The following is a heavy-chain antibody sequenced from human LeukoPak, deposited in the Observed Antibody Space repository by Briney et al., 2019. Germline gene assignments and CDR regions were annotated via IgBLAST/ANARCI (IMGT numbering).Heavy chain of an antibody. CDR1: GFTFGSYW. J-gene: IGHJ6*03. CDR2: IKQDGSEK. CDR3: ARGRGRIAAAGTGYCMDV. V-gene: IGHV3-7*01. Sequence: PGGSLRLSCAASGFTFGSYWMSWVRQAPGKGLEWVANIKQDGSEKYYVDSVKGRFTISRDNAKNSLYLQMNSLRAEDTAVYYCARGRGRIAAAGTGYCMDVWGKGTTVTVSS. D-gene: IGHD6-13*01.